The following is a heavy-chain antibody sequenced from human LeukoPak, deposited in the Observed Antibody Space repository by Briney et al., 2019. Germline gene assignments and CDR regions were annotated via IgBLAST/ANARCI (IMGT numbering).Heavy chain of an antibody. CDR3: ARNSGSYSGQGC. J-gene: IGHJ4*02. D-gene: IGHD1-26*01. Sequence: GGSLRLSCAAPGFTVSSNYMSWVRQAPGKGLEWVSVIYSDGNTYYADSVRGRFTISRDSSKNTVYLQMNGLRAEDTAVYYCARNSGSYSGQGCWGQGTLVTVSS. V-gene: IGHV3-66*01. CDR2: IYSDGNT. CDR1: GFTVSSNY.